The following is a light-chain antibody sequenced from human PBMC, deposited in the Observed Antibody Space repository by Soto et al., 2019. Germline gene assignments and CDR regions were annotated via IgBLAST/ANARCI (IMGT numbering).Light chain of an antibody. CDR2: GAT. V-gene: IGKV3-15*01. Sequence: EIVLTQSPATVSVSPGERATLSCRASRSVGVYFAWYQQKPGQAPRLLIHGATTRATGIPARFSGSGSGTEFTLTISSLQSEDFAVYYCQQYNNWPRPFGQGTKVDIK. CDR1: RSVGVY. J-gene: IGKJ1*01. CDR3: QQYNNWPRP.